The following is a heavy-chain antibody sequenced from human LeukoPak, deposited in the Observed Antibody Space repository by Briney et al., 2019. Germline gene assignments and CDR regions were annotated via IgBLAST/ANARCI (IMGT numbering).Heavy chain of an antibody. J-gene: IGHJ4*02. CDR2: IYYSGST. D-gene: IGHD6-13*01. CDR3: TSPRVYSSSWYDLEAFDY. CDR1: GGSISSYY. Sequence: SETLSLTCTVSGGSISSYYWSWIRQPPGKGLEWIGYIYYSGSTNYNPSLKSRVTISVDTSKNQFSLKLSSVTAADTAVYYCTSPRVYSSSWYDLEAFDYWGQGTLVTVSS. V-gene: IGHV4-59*08.